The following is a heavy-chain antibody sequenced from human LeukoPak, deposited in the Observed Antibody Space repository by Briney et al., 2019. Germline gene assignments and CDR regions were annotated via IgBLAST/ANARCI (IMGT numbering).Heavy chain of an antibody. Sequence: SETLSLTCTVSGGSISSYYWNWIRQPPGKGLELIGYVFYSGTTNYNPSLKSRVSMSVDTSRNQFSLKLNSVTAADTAVYYCARAGYGDSDFDYWGQGTLVTVSS. D-gene: IGHD4-17*01. CDR1: GGSISSYY. CDR2: VFYSGTT. V-gene: IGHV4-59*08. J-gene: IGHJ4*02. CDR3: ARAGYGDSDFDY.